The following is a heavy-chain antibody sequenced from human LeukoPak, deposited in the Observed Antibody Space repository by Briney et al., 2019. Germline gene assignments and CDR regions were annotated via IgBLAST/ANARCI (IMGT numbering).Heavy chain of an antibody. D-gene: IGHD3-22*01. J-gene: IGHJ4*02. Sequence: ASVKVSCKASGYTFTSYYMHWVRQAPGQGLEWMGIINPSGGSTSYAQKFQGRVTMTRNTSISTAYMELSSLRSEDTAVYYCARGSLLDQVGRSSGFDYWGQGTLVTVSS. CDR1: GYTFTSYY. V-gene: IGHV1-46*01. CDR3: ARGSLLDQVGRSSGFDY. CDR2: INPSGGST.